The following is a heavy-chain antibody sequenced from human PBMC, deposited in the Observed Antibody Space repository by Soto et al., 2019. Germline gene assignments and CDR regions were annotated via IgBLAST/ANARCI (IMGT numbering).Heavy chain of an antibody. CDR2: ILPMFGSA. CDR3: ARDFSGSDPALNSLEH. D-gene: IGHD2-2*01. V-gene: IGHV1-69*06. Sequence: KVCCKGSEDIFKSYSISWVRQAPGQGLEYMGGILPMFGSANSVDKFRGRLTLTADKSTTTTYMELTDLTDADTAVYYCARDFSGSDPALNSLEHCPQGTLDVFSS. CDR1: EDIFKSYS. J-gene: IGHJ1*01.